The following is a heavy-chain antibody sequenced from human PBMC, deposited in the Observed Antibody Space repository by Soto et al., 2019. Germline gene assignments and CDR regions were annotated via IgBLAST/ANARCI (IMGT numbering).Heavy chain of an antibody. Sequence: ASETLSLTCAVYGGSFSGYYWSWIRQPPGKGLEWIGEINHSGSTNYNPSLKSRVTISVDTSKNQFSLKLSSVTAADTAVYYCARGRYYDSSGFCYWGQGTLVTVSS. CDR2: INHSGST. V-gene: IGHV4-34*01. J-gene: IGHJ4*02. CDR3: ARGRYYDSSGFCY. D-gene: IGHD3-22*01. CDR1: GGSFSGYY.